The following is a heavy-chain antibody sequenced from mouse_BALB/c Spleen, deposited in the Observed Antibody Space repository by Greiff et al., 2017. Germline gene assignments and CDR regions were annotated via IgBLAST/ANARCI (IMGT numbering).Heavy chain of an antibody. J-gene: IGHJ3*01. CDR3: ARSEFITTAFAY. CDR2: INPSTGYT. Sequence: QVQLKESGAELAKPGASVKMSCKASGYTFTSYWMHWVKQRPGQGLEWIGYINPSTGYTEYNQKFKDKATLTADKSSSTAYMQLSSLTSEDSAVYYCARSEFITTAFAYWGQGTLVTVSA. CDR1: GYTFTSYW. V-gene: IGHV1-7*01. D-gene: IGHD1-2*01.